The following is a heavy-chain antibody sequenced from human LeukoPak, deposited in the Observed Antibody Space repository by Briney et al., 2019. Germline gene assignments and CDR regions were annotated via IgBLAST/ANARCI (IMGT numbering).Heavy chain of an antibody. V-gene: IGHV4-39*07. CDR3: ASGTEEQQLNDAFGI. CDR2: IYYFGST. CDR1: GGSITNSSYY. Sequence: SETLSLTCTVSGGSITNSSYYWGWIRQPPGKGLEWIGSIYYFGSTYYNPSLKSRVTISVDTSKNQFSLKLSSVTAADTAVYYCASGTEEQQLNDAFGIWGQGTMVTVSS. J-gene: IGHJ3*02. D-gene: IGHD6-13*01.